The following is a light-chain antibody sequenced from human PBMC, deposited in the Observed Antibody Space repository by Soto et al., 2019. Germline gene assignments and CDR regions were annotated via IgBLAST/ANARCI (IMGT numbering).Light chain of an antibody. J-gene: IGKJ1*01. CDR1: ERIYSTY. CDR3: EQYGSPPKT. Sequence: EVMLSLSPGTLSLSRGERATLSCRASERIYSTYLGWYQQKPGQAPRLLIYGTSSRATGIPARFSGSGSGTEFTLTISSLEPEDFAVYYCEQYGSPPKTFGQRSKAAIK. V-gene: IGKV3-20*01. CDR2: GTS.